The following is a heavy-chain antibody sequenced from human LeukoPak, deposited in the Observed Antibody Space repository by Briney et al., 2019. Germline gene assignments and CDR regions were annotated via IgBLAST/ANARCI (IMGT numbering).Heavy chain of an antibody. D-gene: IGHD6-13*01. CDR2: MNPNSGHT. V-gene: IGHV1-8*03. Sequence: ASVKVSCKASGYTFTSYDINWVRQATGQGLEWMGWMNPNSGHTGYAQNFQSRVTITRNTSISTAYMELSSLRSEDTAVYYCARGVAAAGRSFDPWGQGTLVTVSS. J-gene: IGHJ5*02. CDR3: ARGVAAAGRSFDP. CDR1: GYTFTSYD.